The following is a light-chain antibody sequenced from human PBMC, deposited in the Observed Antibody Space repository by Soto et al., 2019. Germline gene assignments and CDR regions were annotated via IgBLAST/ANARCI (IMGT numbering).Light chain of an antibody. V-gene: IGLV2-14*03. CDR1: SADVSTSNF. CDR3: ASYRSGPLYV. CDR2: DFT. Sequence: SALTQPASVSGSPGQSITISCTGISADVSTSNFVSWYQHHPGKGPRLILYDFTHRPSGISDRFSGSKSGDTASLTISGLRAEDEADYYCASYRSGPLYVFGAGTKVTVL. J-gene: IGLJ1*01.